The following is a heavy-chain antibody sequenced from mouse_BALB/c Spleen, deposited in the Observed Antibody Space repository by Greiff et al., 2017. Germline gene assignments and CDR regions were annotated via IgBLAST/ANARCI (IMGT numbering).Heavy chain of an antibody. CDR3: ARGDGYDRFAY. J-gene: IGHJ3*01. CDR2: ISSGGST. CDR1: GFTFSSYA. D-gene: IGHD2-2*01. V-gene: IGHV5-6-5*01. Sequence: EVMLVESGGGLVKPGGSLKLSCAASGFTFSSYAMSWVRQTPEKRLEWVASISSGGSTYYPDSVKGRFTISRDNARNILYLQMSSLRSEDTAMYYCARGDGYDRFAYWGQGTLVTVSA.